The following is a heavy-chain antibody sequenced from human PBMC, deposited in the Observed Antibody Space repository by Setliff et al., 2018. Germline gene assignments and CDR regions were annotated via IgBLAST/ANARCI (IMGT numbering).Heavy chain of an antibody. Sequence: ASETLSLTCNVSGVSIANTASYWTWIRQPPGKGLEWIGYIYHSGGTNYNPSLKSRVTISVDTSKKQFSLNLSSVTAADTAVYYCARGQATSSRSSLVYWGQGILVTVSS. CDR3: ARGQATSSRSSLVY. J-gene: IGHJ4*02. V-gene: IGHV4-61*08. CDR1: GVSIANTASY. CDR2: IYHSGGT. D-gene: IGHD6-6*01.